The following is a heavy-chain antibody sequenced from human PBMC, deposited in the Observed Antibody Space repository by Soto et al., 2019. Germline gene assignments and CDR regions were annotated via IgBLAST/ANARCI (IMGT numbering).Heavy chain of an antibody. Sequence: GGSLRLSCAASGFTFDDYAMHWVRQAPGKGLEWVSGISFNSGSIGYADSVKGRFTISRDNAKNSLYLQMNSLRAEDTALYYCAKAPSYSNSSRGYYFDYSGQGTLVTIS. J-gene: IGHJ4*02. CDR1: GFTFDDYA. D-gene: IGHD6-6*01. V-gene: IGHV3-9*01. CDR3: AKAPSYSNSSRGYYFDY. CDR2: ISFNSGSI.